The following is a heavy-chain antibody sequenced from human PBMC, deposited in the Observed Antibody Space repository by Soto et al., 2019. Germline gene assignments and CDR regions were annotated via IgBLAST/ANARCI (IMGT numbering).Heavy chain of an antibody. Sequence: SETLSLTCAVYGGSFSGYYWSWIRQPPGKGLEWIGEINHSGSTNYNPSLKSRVTISVDTSKNQFSLKLSSVTAADTAGYYCARGAGNHLDYWGQGTPVTVSS. CDR2: INHSGST. V-gene: IGHV4-34*01. J-gene: IGHJ4*02. D-gene: IGHD3-10*01. CDR1: GGSFSGYY. CDR3: ARGAGNHLDY.